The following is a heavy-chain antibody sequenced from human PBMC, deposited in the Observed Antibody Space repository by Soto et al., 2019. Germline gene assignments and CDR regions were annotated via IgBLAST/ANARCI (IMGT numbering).Heavy chain of an antibody. Sequence: VQLLESGGTSVRPGGSLRLSCAASGFTFSKFAMSWVRQAPGKGLEWVSTISGSADITFNADSVKGRFTTSRDNSKNTICVQMDSMRVEDTAMYYCAKDIAAGQGYRIFASWGQGTLVTVSS. D-gene: IGHD5-18*01. J-gene: IGHJ4*02. CDR1: GFTFSKFA. CDR2: ISGSADIT. V-gene: IGHV3-23*01. CDR3: AKDIAAGQGYRIFAS.